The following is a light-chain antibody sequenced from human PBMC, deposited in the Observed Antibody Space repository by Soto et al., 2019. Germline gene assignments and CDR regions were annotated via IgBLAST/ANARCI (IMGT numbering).Light chain of an antibody. CDR1: QSVSSSY. J-gene: IGKJ1*01. V-gene: IGKV3-20*01. CDR2: GAS. Sequence: ETVLTQSPGTLSLSPGERATLSCRASQSVSSSYLAWYQRKPGQAPRLLIYGASSRATGIPDRFSGSGSGTDFTLTISRLEPEDFAVYYCQLYGSSPTWTFGQGTKVEIK. CDR3: QLYGSSPTWT.